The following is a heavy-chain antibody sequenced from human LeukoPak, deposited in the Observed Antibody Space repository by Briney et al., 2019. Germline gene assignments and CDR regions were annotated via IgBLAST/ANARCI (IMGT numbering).Heavy chain of an antibody. D-gene: IGHD1-26*01. CDR3: AKGGLAWLDY. CDR2: ISGSGGST. V-gene: IGHV3-23*01. Sequence: PGGTLRLSCAASGFTFSSYAMSWVRQAPGKGLEWVSAISGSGGSTYYADSVKGRFTISRDNSKNTLYLQMNSLRVEDTAVYYCAKGGLAWLDYWGQGTLVTVSS. CDR1: GFTFSSYA. J-gene: IGHJ4*02.